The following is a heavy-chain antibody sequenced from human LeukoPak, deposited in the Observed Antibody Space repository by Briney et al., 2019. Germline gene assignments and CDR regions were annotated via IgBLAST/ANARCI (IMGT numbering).Heavy chain of an antibody. CDR1: GGSISSYY. CDR2: IYYSGTT. J-gene: IGHJ4*02. CDR3: ARGVYIAAAQYGY. D-gene: IGHD6-13*01. Sequence: SETLSLTCTVSGGSISSYYWSWIRQPPGKGLEWIGYIYYSGTTNYNPPLKSRVTIAVDTSKNQFSLKLSSVTAADTAVYYCARGVYIAAAQYGYWGQGTLVTVSS. V-gene: IGHV4-59*01.